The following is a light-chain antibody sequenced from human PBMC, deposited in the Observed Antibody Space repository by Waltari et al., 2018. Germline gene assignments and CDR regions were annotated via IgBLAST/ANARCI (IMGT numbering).Light chain of an antibody. V-gene: IGKV3-20*01. J-gene: IGKJ3*01. Sequence: SARASTRVRSSCLAGDQKKPGQAPRVVICGASGRATGIPDRFSGSGSGTDVTLTISRLEPEDFAVYYCQQYGRSPFTFGPGTKVDIK. CDR1: TRVRSSC. CDR2: GAS. CDR3: QQYGRSPFT.